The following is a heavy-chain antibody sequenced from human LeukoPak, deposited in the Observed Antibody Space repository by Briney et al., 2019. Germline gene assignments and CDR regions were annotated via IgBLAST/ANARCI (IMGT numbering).Heavy chain of an antibody. CDR1: GGSISSSSYY. CDR2: IYFSGNT. CDR3: ARHRRQQLGFGY. Sequence: SETLSLTCTVSGGSISSSSYYWGWIRQPPGKGLEWIGSIYFSGNTYYNPSLKSRVTISADTSKNQFSLKVSSVTAADTAVYYCARHRRQQLGFGYWGQGTLVTVSS. D-gene: IGHD6-13*01. J-gene: IGHJ4*02. V-gene: IGHV4-39*01.